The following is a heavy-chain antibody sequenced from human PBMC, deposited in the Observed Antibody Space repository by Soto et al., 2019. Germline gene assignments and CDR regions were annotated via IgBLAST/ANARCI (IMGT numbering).Heavy chain of an antibody. Sequence: GESLKISCAASGFTFSSYAMSWVRQAPGKGLEWVSAISGSGGSTYYADSVKGRFTISRDNSKNTLYLQMNSLRAEDTAVYYCAKSLSGSSWYYYDSSGYYSKADDAFDIWGQGTMVTVSS. V-gene: IGHV3-23*01. CDR3: AKSLSGSSWYYYDSSGYYSKADDAFDI. D-gene: IGHD3-22*01. CDR2: ISGSGGST. J-gene: IGHJ3*02. CDR1: GFTFSSYA.